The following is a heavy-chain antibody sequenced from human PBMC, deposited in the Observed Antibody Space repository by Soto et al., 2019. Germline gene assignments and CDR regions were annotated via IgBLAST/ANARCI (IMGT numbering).Heavy chain of an antibody. Sequence: QVQLVQSGAEVKKPGASMKVSCKASGFTFTSYGISWVRQAPGQGLEWMGWVSAYNGNTHYAQKPXXRXSLTTDTSTTTAYMAPRSLRSAATAVYYCSRGGSSWQPHEDYWGQGTLVTVSS. CDR1: GFTFTSYG. V-gene: IGHV1-18*01. D-gene: IGHD6-13*01. CDR2: VSAYNGNT. J-gene: IGHJ4*02. CDR3: SRGGSSWQPHEDY.